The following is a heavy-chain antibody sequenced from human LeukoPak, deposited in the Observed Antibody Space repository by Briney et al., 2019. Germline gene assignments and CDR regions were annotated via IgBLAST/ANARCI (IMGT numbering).Heavy chain of an antibody. Sequence: GGSLRLSCAASGFTFSSYAMNWVRQAPGKGLEWVSGIRGSGDTTYYADSVKGRRFTISRDNSKNTLYLQMNSLRAEDTAVFYCAKLVASGTQYWGQGTLVTVSS. J-gene: IGHJ4*02. CDR1: GFTFSSYA. CDR3: AKLVASGTQY. V-gene: IGHV3-23*01. D-gene: IGHD6-13*01. CDR2: IRGSGDTT.